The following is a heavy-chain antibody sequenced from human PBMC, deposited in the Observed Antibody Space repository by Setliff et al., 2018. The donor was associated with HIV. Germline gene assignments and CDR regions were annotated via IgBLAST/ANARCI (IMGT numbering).Heavy chain of an antibody. CDR1: GGSISSTTYW. D-gene: IGHD5-18*01. CDR2: IYYNGNT. Sequence: TSETLSLTCTVSGGSISSTTYWWGWIRQPPGKGLEWIGTIYYNGNTFYDPSLKSRVTISIGMSKNQFSLKLTSVAAADTAVYYCAKRPGYGYPFHIWGQGTMVTVSS. CDR3: AKRPGYGYPFHI. J-gene: IGHJ3*02. V-gene: IGHV4-39*01.